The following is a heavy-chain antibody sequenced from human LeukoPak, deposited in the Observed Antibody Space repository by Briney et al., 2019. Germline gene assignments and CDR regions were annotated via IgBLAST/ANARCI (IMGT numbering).Heavy chain of an antibody. CDR2: IYYSGST. CDR3: ARCAVRASWYFDL. D-gene: IGHD3-10*01. CDR1: GGSISSSSYY. V-gene: IGHV4-39*01. J-gene: IGHJ2*01. Sequence: SETLSLTCTVSGGSISSSSYYWGWIRQPPGKGLEWIGSIYYSGSTYYNPSLKSRVTKSVDTSKNQFSLKLSSVTAADTAVYYCARCAVRASWYFDLWGRGTLVTVSS.